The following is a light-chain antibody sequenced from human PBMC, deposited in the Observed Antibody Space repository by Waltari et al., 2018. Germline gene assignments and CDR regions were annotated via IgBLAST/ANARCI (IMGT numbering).Light chain of an antibody. CDR3: HSRDISGDVL. CDR2: GKN. V-gene: IGLV3-19*01. J-gene: IGLJ2*01. CDR1: SLRIYY. Sequence: SSELTQDPAVSVALGQTVRIKCQGDSLRIYYVSWFLQKPGHAPALFIYGKNSRPSGVPDRFSAASSGSTASLTSIGAQAEDEADYYCHSRDISGDVLIGGGTKLTVV.